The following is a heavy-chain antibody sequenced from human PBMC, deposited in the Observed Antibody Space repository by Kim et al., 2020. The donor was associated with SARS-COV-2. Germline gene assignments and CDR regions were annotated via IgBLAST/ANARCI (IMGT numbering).Heavy chain of an antibody. D-gene: IGHD2-2*01. CDR3: AREGDIVVVPAATRWFDP. V-gene: IGHV1-3*01. Sequence: QGRVTITRDTSARTAYMELSSLRSEDTAVYYCAREGDIVVVPAATRWFDPWGQGTLVTVSS. J-gene: IGHJ5*02.